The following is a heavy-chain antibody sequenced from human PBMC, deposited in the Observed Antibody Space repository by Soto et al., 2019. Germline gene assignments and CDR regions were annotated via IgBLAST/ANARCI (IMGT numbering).Heavy chain of an antibody. V-gene: IGHV3-23*01. J-gene: IGHJ5*01. CDR1: GLSFSSYA. CDR2: ISGSGDAT. CDR3: ATNKDRGGDN. Sequence: GGSLRLSCAASGLSFSSYAMSWVRQAPGKGLEWVSSISGSGDATYYADSVKGRFTISRDNSKNTLFLQMNRLRVEDTPDHYSATNKDRGGDN. D-gene: IGHD3-16*02.